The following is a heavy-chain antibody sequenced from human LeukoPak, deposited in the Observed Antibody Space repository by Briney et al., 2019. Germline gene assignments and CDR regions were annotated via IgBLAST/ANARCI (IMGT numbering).Heavy chain of an antibody. D-gene: IGHD6-13*01. V-gene: IGHV1-69*13. CDR3: ARKIAAAPDAFDI. CDR1: GGTFSNYA. Sequence: GASVKVSCKASGGTFSNYAISWVRQAPGQGLEWMGGIIPIFGTANYAQKFQGRVTITADESTSTAYMELSSLRSEDTAVYYCARKIAAAPDAFDIWGRGTMVTVSS. CDR2: IIPIFGTA. J-gene: IGHJ3*02.